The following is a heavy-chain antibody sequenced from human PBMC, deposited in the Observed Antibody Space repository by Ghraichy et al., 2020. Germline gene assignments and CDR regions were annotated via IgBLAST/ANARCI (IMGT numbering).Heavy chain of an antibody. CDR3: ARVSSSWYYFDY. CDR1: GFTFSSSW. V-gene: IGHV3-74*01. D-gene: IGHD6-13*01. Sequence: GGSLRLSCAASGFTFSSSWMHWVRQAPGKGLVWVARINSDGSTTSYADSVKGRFTISRDNAKNTLYLQMNSLRAEDTAVYYCARVSSSWYYFDYWGQGTLVTVSS. J-gene: IGHJ4*02. CDR2: INSDGSTT.